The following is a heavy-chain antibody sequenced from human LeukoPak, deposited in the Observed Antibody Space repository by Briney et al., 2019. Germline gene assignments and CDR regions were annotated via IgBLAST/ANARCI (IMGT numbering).Heavy chain of an antibody. CDR3: AKAYSSGWYYFDY. Sequence: PGGSLRLSCAASGFTFSSYAMSWVRQAPGKGLEWVSAISGSGGGTYYADFVKGRFTISRDNSKNTLYLQMNSLRAEDTAVYYCAKAYSSGWYYFDYWGQGTLVTVSS. D-gene: IGHD6-19*01. CDR1: GFTFSSYA. CDR2: ISGSGGGT. V-gene: IGHV3-23*01. J-gene: IGHJ4*02.